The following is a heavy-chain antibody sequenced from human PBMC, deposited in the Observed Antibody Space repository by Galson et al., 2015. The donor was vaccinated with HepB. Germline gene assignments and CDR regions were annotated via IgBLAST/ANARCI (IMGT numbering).Heavy chain of an antibody. V-gene: IGHV1-69*13. D-gene: IGHD2-2*02. CDR1: GGTFSSYA. Sequence: SVKVSCKASGGTFSSYAISWVRQAPGQGLEWMGGIIPIFGTANYAQKFQGRVTITADESTSTAYMELSSLRSEDTAVYYCAIDIVVVPAAINLGCWGQGTLVTVSS. J-gene: IGHJ4*02. CDR2: IIPIFGTA. CDR3: AIDIVVVPAAINLGC.